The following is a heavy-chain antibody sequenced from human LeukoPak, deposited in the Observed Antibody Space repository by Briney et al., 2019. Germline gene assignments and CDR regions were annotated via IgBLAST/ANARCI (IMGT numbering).Heavy chain of an antibody. CDR2: ISADGSHT. D-gene: IGHD5-18*01. V-gene: IGHV3-74*01. CDR1: GFTLSNYW. J-gene: IGHJ4*02. CDR3: AKVRPLGGIQRWSYFDY. Sequence: AGGSLRLSCAASGFTLSNYWMHWVRQAPGKGLVWVSRISADGSHTDYADSVKGRFTISRDNAKNTMYLQMNSLRAEDTAVYYCAKVRPLGGIQRWSYFDYWGQGTLVTVSS.